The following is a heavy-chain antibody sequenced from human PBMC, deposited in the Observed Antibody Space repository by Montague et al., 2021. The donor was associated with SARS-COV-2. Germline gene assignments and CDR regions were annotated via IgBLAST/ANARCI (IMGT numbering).Heavy chain of an antibody. Sequence: SETLSLTCTVSGGSISSSTYYWGWIRQSPGKGLEWIGYFYHSGGTKYNPSLKSRVTISGDTSKNQFSLKLSSVTTADTAVYYCARSGAVPMDWGQGTLVTVSS. D-gene: IGHD3-10*01. V-gene: IGHV4-61*05. CDR1: GGSISSSTYY. CDR2: FYHSGGT. J-gene: IGHJ4*02. CDR3: ARSGAVPMD.